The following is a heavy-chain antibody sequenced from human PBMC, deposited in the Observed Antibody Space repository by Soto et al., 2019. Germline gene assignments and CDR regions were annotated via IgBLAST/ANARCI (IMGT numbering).Heavy chain of an antibody. Sequence: GGSLRLSCAASGFTFDDYGMSWVRQAPGKGLEWVSGINWNGGSTGYADSVKGRFTISRDNAKNSLYLQMNSLRAEDTALYHCARGQIAVAGSYYYYYMDVWGKGTTVTVSS. D-gene: IGHD6-19*01. CDR3: ARGQIAVAGSYYYYYMDV. CDR1: GFTFDDYG. CDR2: INWNGGST. J-gene: IGHJ6*03. V-gene: IGHV3-20*01.